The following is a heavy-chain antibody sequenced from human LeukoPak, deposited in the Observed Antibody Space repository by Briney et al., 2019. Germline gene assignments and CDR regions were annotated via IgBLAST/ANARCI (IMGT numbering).Heavy chain of an antibody. V-gene: IGHV3-9*01. J-gene: IGHJ6*04. Sequence: GRSLRLSCAASGFTFDDYAMHWVRQAPGKGLEWVSGISWNSGSIGYADSVKGRFTISRDNAKNSLYLQMNSLRAEDTALYHCARGSTYYDYWTLNHKGSYYSMDVWGKGTTVTVSS. CDR2: ISWNSGSI. D-gene: IGHD3-3*01. CDR3: ARGSTYYDYWTLNHKGSYYSMDV. CDR1: GFTFDDYA.